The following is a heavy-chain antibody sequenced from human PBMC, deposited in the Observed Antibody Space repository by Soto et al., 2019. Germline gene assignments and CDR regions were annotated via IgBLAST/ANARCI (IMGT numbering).Heavy chain of an antibody. V-gene: IGHV4-39*01. CDR2: VLYSGLT. J-gene: IGHJ6*02. D-gene: IGHD2-15*01. CDR3: APLSVSLSGPYGIHV. Sequence: SETLSLTCSVSGYSVSSSDSYWAWIRQPPGKGLEWIGSVLYSGLTYYNPSLKSRVTLSVDTSKNQFSVRLHSVTASDTAVYYCAPLSVSLSGPYGIHVWGQGTTVTVSS. CDR1: GYSVSSSDSY.